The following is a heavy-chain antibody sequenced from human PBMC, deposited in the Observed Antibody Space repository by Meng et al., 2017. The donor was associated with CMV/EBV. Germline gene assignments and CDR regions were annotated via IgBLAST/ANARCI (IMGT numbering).Heavy chain of an antibody. V-gene: IGHV1-58*01. Sequence: SVKVSCKASGFTFTSSAVQWVRQARGQRLEWIGWIVVGSGNTNFAQKFQERVTITRDMSTSTAYMELSSLRSEDTAVYYCARRKSAYYYYGMDVWGQGTTVTVSS. CDR3: ARRKSAYYYYGMDV. CDR1: GFTFTSSA. J-gene: IGHJ6*02. CDR2: IVVGSGNT.